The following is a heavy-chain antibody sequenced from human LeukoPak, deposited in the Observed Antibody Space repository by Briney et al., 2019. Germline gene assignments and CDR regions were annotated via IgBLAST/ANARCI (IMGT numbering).Heavy chain of an antibody. CDR2: IDQDGSSK. Sequence: GGSLRLSCAASGFTFSSYWMSWVRQAPGKGLEWVANIDQDGSSKYYMDSVRGRFTISRDNAKNSGYLQMNSLRAEDTGVYYCARSVLPEGLWGQGILVTVSS. D-gene: IGHD2-8*01. CDR1: GFTFSSYW. CDR3: ARSVLPEGL. J-gene: IGHJ4*02. V-gene: IGHV3-7*01.